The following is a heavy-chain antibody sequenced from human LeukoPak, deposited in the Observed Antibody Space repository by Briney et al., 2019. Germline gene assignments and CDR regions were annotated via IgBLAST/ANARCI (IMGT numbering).Heavy chain of an antibody. CDR1: GGSFSGYY. V-gene: IGHV4-34*01. D-gene: IGHD1-26*01. Sequence: NSSETLSLTCAVYGGSFSGYYWSWIRQPPGKGLEWIGEINHSGSTNYNPSLKSRVTISVDTSKNQFSLKLSSVTAADTAVYYCARRTENTIVGATTIRTVNAFDIWXXGTXVTVSS. J-gene: IGHJ3*02. CDR3: ARRTENTIVGATTIRTVNAFDI. CDR2: INHSGST.